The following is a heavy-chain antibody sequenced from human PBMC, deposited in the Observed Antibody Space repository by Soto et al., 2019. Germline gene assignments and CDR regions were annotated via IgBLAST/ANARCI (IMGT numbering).Heavy chain of an antibody. CDR1: GFTFSSYA. D-gene: IGHD3-9*01. Sequence: EVQLLESGGGLVQPGGSLRLSCAASGFTFSSYAMSWVRQAPGKGLEWVSAISGSGGSTYYADSVKGRFTISRDNSKNELCLQMNRLRAEDTAVYYCAKDKAGYYDILTGYYKPQHSDYWGQGTLVTVSS. V-gene: IGHV3-23*01. CDR3: AKDKAGYYDILTGYYKPQHSDY. J-gene: IGHJ4*02. CDR2: ISGSGGST.